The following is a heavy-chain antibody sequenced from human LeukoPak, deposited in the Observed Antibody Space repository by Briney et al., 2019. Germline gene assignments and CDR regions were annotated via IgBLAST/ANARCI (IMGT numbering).Heavy chain of an antibody. D-gene: IGHD2-15*01. CDR3: AGHCSGGSCYSTATLKSL. J-gene: IGHJ4*02. CDR2: ISGSGGST. V-gene: IGHV3-23*01. CDR1: GFTFSSYA. Sequence: PGGSLRLSCAASGFTFSSYAMSWVRQAPGKGLEWVSAISGSGGSTYYADSVKGRFTISRDNSKNSLYLQMNSLRAEDTAVYYCAGHCSGGSCYSTATLKSLWGQGTLVTVSS.